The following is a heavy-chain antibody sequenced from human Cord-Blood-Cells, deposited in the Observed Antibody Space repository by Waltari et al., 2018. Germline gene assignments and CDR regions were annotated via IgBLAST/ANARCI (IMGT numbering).Heavy chain of an antibody. Sequence: QVQLQESGPGLVKPSETLSLTCAVPGYSISRGYYWGWCRQPPGKGLEWIGSIYHSGSTYYNPSLKRRVTISVATSKNQFSLKLSSVTAADTAVYYCASTAAAIYYFDYWGQGTLVTVSS. CDR2: IYHSGST. D-gene: IGHD6-13*01. CDR1: GYSISRGYY. J-gene: IGHJ4*02. CDR3: ASTAAAIYYFDY. V-gene: IGHV4-38-2*01.